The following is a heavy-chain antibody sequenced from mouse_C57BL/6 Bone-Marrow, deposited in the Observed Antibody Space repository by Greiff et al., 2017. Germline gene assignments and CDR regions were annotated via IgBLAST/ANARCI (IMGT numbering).Heavy chain of an antibody. D-gene: IGHD2-2*01. CDR2: ISDGGSYT. V-gene: IGHV5-4*03. CDR1: GFTFSSYA. CDR3: ERDNDGYDEGYWYFDV. J-gene: IGHJ1*03. Sequence: EVKLMESGGGLVKPGGSLKLSCAASGFTFSSYAMSWVRQTPEKRLEWVATISDGGSYTYYPDNVKGRFTISRDNAKNNLYLQMSHLKSEDTAMYYCERDNDGYDEGYWYFDVWGTGTTVTVSS.